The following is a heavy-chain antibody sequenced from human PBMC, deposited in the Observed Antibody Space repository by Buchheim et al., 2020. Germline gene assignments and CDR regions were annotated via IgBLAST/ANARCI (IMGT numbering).Heavy chain of an antibody. V-gene: IGHV3-33*01. D-gene: IGHD1-26*01. CDR1: GFTFSSYG. CDR3: ARDLTATVFYYGMDV. CDR2: IWYDGSNK. Sequence: QVQLVESGGGVVQPGRSLRLSCAASGFTFSSYGMHWVRQAPGKGLEWVAVIWYDGSNKYYADSVKGRFTISRDNSKNTLNLQMNSLRAEDTAVYYCARDLTATVFYYGMDVWGQGTT. J-gene: IGHJ6*02.